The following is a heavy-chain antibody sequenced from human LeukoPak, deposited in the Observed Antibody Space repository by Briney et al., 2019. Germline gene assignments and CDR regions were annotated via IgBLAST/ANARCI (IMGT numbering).Heavy chain of an antibody. V-gene: IGHV1-2*06. CDR2: INPNSGGT. CDR1: GYTFTGYY. Sequence: ASVKVSCKASGYTFTGYYMHWVRQAPGQGLEWMGRINPNSGGTNYAQKFQGRVTMTRDTSISTAYMELSRLRSDDTAVYYCARTLSNWNWFDPWGQGTLVTVSS. J-gene: IGHJ5*02. CDR3: ARTLSNWNWFDP. D-gene: IGHD1-1*01.